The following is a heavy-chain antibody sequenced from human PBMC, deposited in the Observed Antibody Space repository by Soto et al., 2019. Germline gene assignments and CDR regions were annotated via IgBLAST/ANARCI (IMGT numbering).Heavy chain of an antibody. CDR1: GFTFSSYA. J-gene: IGHJ4*02. Sequence: PGGSLRLSCAASGFTFSSYAMSWVLQAPWKGMEWVSAISGSGGSTYYADSVKGRFTISRDNSKNTLYVQMNSLRAEDTAVYYCAKGFGYSTSWYSDYWGQGTLVTVSS. V-gene: IGHV3-23*01. CDR2: ISGSGGST. CDR3: AKGFGYSTSWYSDY. D-gene: IGHD6-13*01.